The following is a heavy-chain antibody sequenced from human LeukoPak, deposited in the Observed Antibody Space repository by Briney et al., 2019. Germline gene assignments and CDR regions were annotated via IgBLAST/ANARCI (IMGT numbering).Heavy chain of an antibody. CDR2: INPNSGGT. CDR1: RYTFTGYY. J-gene: IGHJ5*02. D-gene: IGHD3-3*01. V-gene: IGHV1-2*02. Sequence: ASVKVSCKASRYTFTGYYLHWVRQAPGQGLEWMGWINPNSGGTSYSQKFQGRVSMTRDTSISTVYMELSGLKSDDTAIYYCARDRVFGVVFGRFDPWGQGTLVAVST. CDR3: ARDRVFGVVFGRFDP.